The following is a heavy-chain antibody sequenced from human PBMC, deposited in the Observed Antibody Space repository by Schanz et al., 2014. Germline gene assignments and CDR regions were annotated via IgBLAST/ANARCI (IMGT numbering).Heavy chain of an antibody. D-gene: IGHD2-21*02. V-gene: IGHV3-64D*06. CDR3: VKDAYGAGDCCPAEYFQH. Sequence: EVRLVESGGGLVQPGGSLRLSCAASGFTFSSYAMHWVRQASGKGLEYVSAITRSGGGTYYSDSVKGRFTISRDNSKNTLYLQMSSLRHEDSAVYYCVKDAYGAGDCCPAEYFQHWGQGTLVTVSS. J-gene: IGHJ1*01. CDR1: GFTFSSYA. CDR2: ITRSGGGT.